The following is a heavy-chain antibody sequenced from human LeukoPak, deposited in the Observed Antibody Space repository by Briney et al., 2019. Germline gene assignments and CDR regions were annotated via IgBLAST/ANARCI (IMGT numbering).Heavy chain of an antibody. D-gene: IGHD3-16*01. CDR3: ASGGGGMVIGDY. CDR2: ISSSRSYT. J-gene: IGHJ4*02. V-gene: IGHV3-11*06. CDR1: GFIFSDYY. Sequence: AESLRLSCAASGFIFSDYYMTWIRQVPGKVLEWVSDISSSRSYTNYADSVKGRFTISRDNAKNSLYLQMNSLRADDTAVYYCASGGGGMVIGDYWGQGTLVTVSS.